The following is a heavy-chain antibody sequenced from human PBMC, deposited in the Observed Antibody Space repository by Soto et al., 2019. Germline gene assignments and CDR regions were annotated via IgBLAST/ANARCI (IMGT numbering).Heavy chain of an antibody. Sequence: SETLSLTCTVSGGSISSYFWSWLRQPPGKGLEWIGYIYYSGSTKYNPSLKSRVTISLDTSKNQFSLKLSSVTDADAAVYYCARDLGRYFGYWGQGTLVTVSS. CDR3: ARDLGRYFGY. CDR1: GGSISSYF. D-gene: IGHD7-27*01. CDR2: IYYSGST. V-gene: IGHV4-59*01. J-gene: IGHJ4*02.